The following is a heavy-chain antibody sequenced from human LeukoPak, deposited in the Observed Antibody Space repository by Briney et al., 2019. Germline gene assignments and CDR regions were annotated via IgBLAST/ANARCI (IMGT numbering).Heavy chain of an antibody. J-gene: IGHJ3*02. Sequence: ASVKVSCKASGYTFTSYGISWVRQAPGQGLEGMGGISAYNGNTNYAQKLQGRVTMTTDTSTSTAYMELRSLRSDDTAVYYCARDVRSDIVVVPAAIKAFDIWGQGTMVTVSS. CDR2: ISAYNGNT. CDR3: ARDVRSDIVVVPAAIKAFDI. CDR1: GYTFTSYG. D-gene: IGHD2-2*01. V-gene: IGHV1-18*01.